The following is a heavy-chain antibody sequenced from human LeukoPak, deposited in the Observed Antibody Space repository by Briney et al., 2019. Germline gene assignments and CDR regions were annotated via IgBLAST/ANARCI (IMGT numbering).Heavy chain of an antibody. Sequence: SETLSLTCAVYGGSFSGYYWSWIRQPPGKGLEWIGYIYYSGSTNYNPSLKSRVTISVDTSKNQFSLKLSSVTAADTAVYYCARDSSGWYHWFDPWGQGTLVTVSS. CDR3: ARDSSGWYHWFDP. CDR1: GGSFSGYY. D-gene: IGHD6-19*01. V-gene: IGHV4-59*01. J-gene: IGHJ5*02. CDR2: IYYSGST.